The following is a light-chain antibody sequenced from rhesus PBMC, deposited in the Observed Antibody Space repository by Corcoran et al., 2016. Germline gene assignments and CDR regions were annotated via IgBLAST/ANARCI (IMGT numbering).Light chain of an antibody. CDR1: QDITNN. J-gene: IGKJ2*01. CDR2: KAS. Sequence: DIQMTQSPSSLSASIGDRVTITCQASQDITNNLAWYQQKPGKVPNLLIYKASTLNSGVPSRFDGSGSGTDFTLTISSLQPEDFASYYCQHGYGTPLYSFGQGTKVEIK. CDR3: QHGYGTPLYS. V-gene: IGKV1-25*01.